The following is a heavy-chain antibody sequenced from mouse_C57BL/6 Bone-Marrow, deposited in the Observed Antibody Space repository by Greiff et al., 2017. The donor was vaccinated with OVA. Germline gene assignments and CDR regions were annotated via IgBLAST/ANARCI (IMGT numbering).Heavy chain of an antibody. Sequence: EVQRVESRGGLVQSGRSLRLSCATSGFTFSDFYMEWVRQAPGKGLEWIAASRNKANDYTTEYSASVKGRFIVSRDTSQSILYLQMNALRAEDTAIYYCARDAGTTVGFDYWGQGTTLTVSS. CDR3: ARDAGTTVGFDY. V-gene: IGHV7-1*01. CDR1: GFTFSDFY. D-gene: IGHD1-1*01. CDR2: SRNKANDYTT. J-gene: IGHJ2*01.